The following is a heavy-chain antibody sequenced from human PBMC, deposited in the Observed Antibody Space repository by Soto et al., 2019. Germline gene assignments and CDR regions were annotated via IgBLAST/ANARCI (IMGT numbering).Heavy chain of an antibody. V-gene: IGHV3-53*01. Sequence: PGGSLRLSCAASGFKVGSSYVTWVSQAPGEGLEWVSVIVSGGSTHYADSVTGRFTVSRDVSNNTVYLHMSSLRAEDTAVYFCATDSRNVGIGYFDSWGLGTLVTVSS. CDR2: IVSGGST. D-gene: IGHD1-26*01. J-gene: IGHJ4*02. CDR3: ATDSRNVGIGYFDS. CDR1: GFKVGSSY.